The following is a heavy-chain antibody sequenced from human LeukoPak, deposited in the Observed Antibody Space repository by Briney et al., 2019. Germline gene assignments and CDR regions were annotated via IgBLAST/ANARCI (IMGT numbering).Heavy chain of an antibody. CDR3: AGRGYTAMVYGDRDFDY. Sequence: SETLSLTCAVSGGSISSGGYSWSWIRQPPGKGLEWIGYIYYSGSTYYNPSLKSRVTISVDTSKNQFSLKLSSVTAADTAVYYCAGRGYTAMVYGDRDFDYWGQGTLVTVSS. CDR1: GGSISSGGYS. V-gene: IGHV4-31*11. D-gene: IGHD5-18*01. J-gene: IGHJ4*02. CDR2: IYYSGST.